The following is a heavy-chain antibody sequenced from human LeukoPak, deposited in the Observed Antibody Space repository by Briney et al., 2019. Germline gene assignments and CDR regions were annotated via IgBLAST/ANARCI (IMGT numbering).Heavy chain of an antibody. D-gene: IGHD6-13*01. Sequence: SGGSLRLSCAASGFTFSNAWMSWVRQAPGKGLEWVGRIKSKTDGGTTDYAAPVKGRFTISRDDSKNTLYLQMNSLKTEDTAVYYCTTDLFSSWSLGYYWGQGTLVTVSS. CDR1: GFTFSNAW. CDR3: TTDLFSSWSLGYY. CDR2: IKSKTDGGTT. V-gene: IGHV3-15*01. J-gene: IGHJ4*02.